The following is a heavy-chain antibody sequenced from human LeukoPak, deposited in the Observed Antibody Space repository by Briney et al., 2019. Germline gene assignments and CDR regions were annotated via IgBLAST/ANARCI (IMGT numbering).Heavy chain of an antibody. Sequence: ASVKVSCKASGYTFTSYAMNWVRQAPGQGLEWMGWINTNTGNPTYAQGFTGRFVSSLDTSVSTAYLQISSLKAEDTAVYYCARDQSLQNYYGSGATRHHYYYYGMDVWGQGTTVTVSS. CDR2: INTNTGNP. J-gene: IGHJ6*02. CDR3: ARDQSLQNYYGSGATRHHYYYYGMDV. V-gene: IGHV7-4-1*02. D-gene: IGHD3-10*01. CDR1: GYTFTSYA.